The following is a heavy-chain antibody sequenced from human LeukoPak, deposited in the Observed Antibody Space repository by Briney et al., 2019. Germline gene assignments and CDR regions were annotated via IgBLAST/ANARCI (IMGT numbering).Heavy chain of an antibody. Sequence: SGPTLVNPTQTLTLTCTFSGFSLSTSGVGVAWIRQPPGKALEWLALIYWDDDKRYSPSLKSRLTITKDTSKNQVVLTMTNMDPVDTATYYCAHRPVWGDYVSWFDPWGQGTLVTVSS. CDR2: IYWDDDK. D-gene: IGHD4-17*01. V-gene: IGHV2-5*02. CDR1: GFSLSTSGVG. J-gene: IGHJ5*02. CDR3: AHRPVWGDYVSWFDP.